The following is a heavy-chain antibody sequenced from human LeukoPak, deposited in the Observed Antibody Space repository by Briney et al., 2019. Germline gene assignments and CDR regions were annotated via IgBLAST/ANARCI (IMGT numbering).Heavy chain of an antibody. CDR3: ARAGGDQFDY. D-gene: IGHD2-21*01. CDR2: IYYSGST. CDR1: GGSISSYY. V-gene: IGHV4-59*01. J-gene: IGHJ4*02. Sequence: SETLSLTCTVSGGSISSYYWSWIRQPPGKGLEWIGYIYYSGSTNYNPSLKGRVTISVDTSKSQCSLKLSSVTAADTAVYYCARAGGDQFDYWGQGTLVTVSS.